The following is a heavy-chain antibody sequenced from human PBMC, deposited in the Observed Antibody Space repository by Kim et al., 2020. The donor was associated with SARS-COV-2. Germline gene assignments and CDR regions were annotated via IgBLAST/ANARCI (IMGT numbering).Heavy chain of an antibody. J-gene: IGHJ4*02. CDR3: ARDRQLVMNY. CDR2: SNK. V-gene: IGHV3-33*01. D-gene: IGHD3-9*01. Sequence: SNKYYADSVKGRFTISRDNSKNTLYLQMNSLRAEDTAVYYCARDRQLVMNYWGQGTLVTVSS.